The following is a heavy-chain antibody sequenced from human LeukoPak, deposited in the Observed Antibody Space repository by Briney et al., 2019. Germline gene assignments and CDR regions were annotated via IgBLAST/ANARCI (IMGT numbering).Heavy chain of an antibody. CDR2: MNPNSGNT. V-gene: IGHV1-8*01. D-gene: IGHD3-3*01. J-gene: IGHJ6*02. Sequence: GASVKVSCKASGYTFTSYDINWVRQATGQGLEWMGWMNPNSGNTGYAQKFQGRVTMTRNTSISTAYMELSSLRSEDTAVYYCARGRSVLRFLEWLKPYYYYGMDVWGQGTTVTVSS. CDR3: ARGRSVLRFLEWLKPYYYYGMDV. CDR1: GYTFTSYD.